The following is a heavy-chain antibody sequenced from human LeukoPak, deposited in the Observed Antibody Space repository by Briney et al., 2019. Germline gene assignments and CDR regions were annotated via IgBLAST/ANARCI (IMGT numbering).Heavy chain of an antibody. Sequence: GGSLRLSCAASGFTYISYAMSWVSQAPGKGLEWVSAISGSGGSSYYADSVKGRFTISRDNSKNTVHLQMNSLRAEDTAVYYCAKVERFLEWSPFDYWGQGTLVTVSS. CDR2: ISGSGGSS. V-gene: IGHV3-23*01. CDR1: GFTYISYA. CDR3: AKVERFLEWSPFDY. J-gene: IGHJ4*02. D-gene: IGHD3-3*01.